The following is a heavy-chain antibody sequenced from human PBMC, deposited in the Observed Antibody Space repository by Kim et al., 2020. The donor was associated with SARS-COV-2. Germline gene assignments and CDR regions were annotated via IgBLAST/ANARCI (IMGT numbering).Heavy chain of an antibody. Sequence: GRFTTSRDKSKDTLYLQMNSLRAEDTAVYYCAKELKIAAAGTGYYYGMDVWGQGTTVTVSS. J-gene: IGHJ6*02. D-gene: IGHD6-13*01. V-gene: IGHV3-23*01. CDR3: AKELKIAAAGTGYYYGMDV.